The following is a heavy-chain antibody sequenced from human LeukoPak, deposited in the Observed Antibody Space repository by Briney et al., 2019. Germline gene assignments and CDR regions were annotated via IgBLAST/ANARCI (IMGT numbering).Heavy chain of an antibody. V-gene: IGHV1-2*02. Sequence: ASVKVSCKASGYTVTDYYIYWVRQAPGQGLEWMGWINPNSGGTNYAQKFQGRVTMTRDTSISTAYMELSRLRSDDTAVYYCARELTYSSGWEHNDYWGQGTLVTVSS. CDR3: ARELTYSSGWEHNDY. D-gene: IGHD6-19*01. CDR1: GYTVTDYY. J-gene: IGHJ4*02. CDR2: INPNSGGT.